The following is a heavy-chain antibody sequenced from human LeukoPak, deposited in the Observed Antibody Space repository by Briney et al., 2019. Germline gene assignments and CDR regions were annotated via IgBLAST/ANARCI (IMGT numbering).Heavy chain of an antibody. J-gene: IGHJ4*02. CDR3: ARPGYCSGGSCYSFDY. CDR1: GYSFTSYW. CDR2: IYPGDSDT. D-gene: IGHD2-15*01. Sequence: GESLKISCKGSGYSFTSYWIGWVRQMPGKGLEWMGIIYPGDSDTRYSPSFQGQVTISADKSISTAYLQWSSLKASDTAMYYCARPGYCSGGSCYSFDYWGQGTLVTVS. V-gene: IGHV5-51*01.